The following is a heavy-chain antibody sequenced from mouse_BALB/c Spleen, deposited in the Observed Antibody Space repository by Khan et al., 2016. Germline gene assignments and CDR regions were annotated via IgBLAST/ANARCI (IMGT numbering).Heavy chain of an antibody. J-gene: IGHJ1*01. CDR3: ARFYYVSSYWYFDV. CDR2: ISYSGST. Sequence: EVQLQESGPGLVKPSQSLSLTCTVTGYSITSDYAWNWIRQFPGNKLEWMGYISYSGSTSYNPYLKSRISITRDTSKNQFFLQLNSVTTEDTATYYCARFYYVSSYWYFDVWGAGTTVTVSS. D-gene: IGHD1-1*01. V-gene: IGHV3-2*02. CDR1: GYSITSDYA.